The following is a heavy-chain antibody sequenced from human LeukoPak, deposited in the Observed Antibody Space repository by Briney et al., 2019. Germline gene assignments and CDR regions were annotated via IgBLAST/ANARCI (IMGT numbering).Heavy chain of an antibody. CDR3: ARDINGYASAWYEF. CDR2: ISWNSGSI. CDR1: GFIFDDFG. V-gene: IGHV3-9*01. Sequence: PGRSLRLSCAAYGFIFDDFGMHWVRQAPGKGLEWVSGISWNSGSIGYADSVKGRFTISRDNAKNSLYLQMNSVRPEDTALYYCARDINGYASAWYEFWGQGTLVAVSS. D-gene: IGHD2-8*01. J-gene: IGHJ5*01.